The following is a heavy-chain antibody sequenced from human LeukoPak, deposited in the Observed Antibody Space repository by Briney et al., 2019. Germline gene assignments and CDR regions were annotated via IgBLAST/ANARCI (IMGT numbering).Heavy chain of an antibody. CDR3: ATMGYCSSTSCYTDGIDY. CDR2: VDPEDGET. J-gene: IGHJ4*02. CDR1: GYTFTDYY. V-gene: IGHV1-69-2*01. Sequence: ASVKISCKVSGYTFTDYYMHWVQQAPGKGLEWMGLVDPEDGETIYAEKFQGRVTITADTSTDTAYMELSSLRSEDTAVYYCATMGYCSSTSCYTDGIDYWGQGTLVTVSS. D-gene: IGHD2-2*02.